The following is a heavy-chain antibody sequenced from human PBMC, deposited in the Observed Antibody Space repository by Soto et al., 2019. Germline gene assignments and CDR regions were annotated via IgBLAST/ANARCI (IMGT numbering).Heavy chain of an antibody. J-gene: IGHJ6*02. CDR1: GSSFTSYW. D-gene: IGHD2-15*01. Sequence: GEALKISCQGSGSSFTSYWISWVRQMPGKKLERMGRIDPSDSYTNYSSSFQGHVTISADKSISTAYLQWSSLMASDIAMYYCSRPPSRYCSCGSCYYYGMDVWGQGTTVTVSS. CDR3: SRPPSRYCSCGSCYYYGMDV. V-gene: IGHV5-10-1*01. CDR2: IDPSDSYT.